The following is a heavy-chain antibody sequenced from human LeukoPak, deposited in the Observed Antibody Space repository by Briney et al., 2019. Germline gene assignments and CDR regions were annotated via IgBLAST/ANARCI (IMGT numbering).Heavy chain of an antibody. CDR3: ARGELLYRY. V-gene: IGHV3-7*03. CDR1: GGSISSYY. CDR2: IKQDGSEK. Sequence: ETLSLTCTVSGGSISSYYWSWIRQPPGKGLEWVANIKQDGSEKYYVDSVKGRFTISRDNAKNSLYLQMNSLRAEDTAVYYCARGELLYRYWGQGTLVTVSS. J-gene: IGHJ4*02. D-gene: IGHD3-10*01.